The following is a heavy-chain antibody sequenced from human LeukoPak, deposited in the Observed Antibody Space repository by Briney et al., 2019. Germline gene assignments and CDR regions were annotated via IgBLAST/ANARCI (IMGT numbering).Heavy chain of an antibody. Sequence: SETLSLTCTVSGYSISSGYYWGWIRQPPGKGLEWIGNIYHSGSTYYNPSLKSRVTISVDTSKNQFSLKLSSVTAADTAVYYCARAHSGSYHYFDYWGQGTLVTVSS. CDR1: GYSISSGYY. J-gene: IGHJ4*02. V-gene: IGHV4-38-2*02. D-gene: IGHD1-26*01. CDR3: ARAHSGSYHYFDY. CDR2: IYHSGST.